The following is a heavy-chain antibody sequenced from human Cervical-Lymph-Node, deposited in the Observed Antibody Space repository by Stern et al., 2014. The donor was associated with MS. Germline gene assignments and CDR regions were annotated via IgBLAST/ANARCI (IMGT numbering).Heavy chain of an antibody. Sequence: QVQLVQSGPEVKKTGASVKLSCKAPGYTFTSSSMHWVRQAPGQGLEWMGIINPSGDSTTYAPKFQGRVTMYRDKSSRSVHMQRRSLGSEDTAVYYCARGQRYFDYWGQGALVTVSS. CDR3: ARGQRYFDY. CDR2: INPSGDST. V-gene: IGHV1-46*01. CDR1: GYTFTSSS. J-gene: IGHJ4*02.